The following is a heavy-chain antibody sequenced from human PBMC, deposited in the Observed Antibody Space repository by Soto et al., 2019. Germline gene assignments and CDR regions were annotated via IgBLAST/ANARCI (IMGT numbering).Heavy chain of an antibody. V-gene: IGHV4-38-2*02. D-gene: IGHD3-3*01. CDR2: IYHRGST. CDR3: ARDRTEFKIFGVVILPQAWFDP. J-gene: IGHJ5*02. CDR1: GYSISSGYY. Sequence: SETLSLTCAVSGYSISSGYYWGWIRQPPGKGLEWIGSIYHRGSTYYNPSLKSRVTISVDTSKNQFSRKLSSVTAADTAVYYCARDRTEFKIFGVVILPQAWFDPWGHGTLVTVSS.